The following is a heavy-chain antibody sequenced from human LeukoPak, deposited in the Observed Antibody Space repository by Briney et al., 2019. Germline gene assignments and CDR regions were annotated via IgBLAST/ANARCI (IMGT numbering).Heavy chain of an antibody. D-gene: IGHD1-26*01. V-gene: IGHV1-2*06. J-gene: IGHJ4*02. CDR2: NNPNSGGT. CDR3: ARGPWSGSYMVY. CDR1: GYTFTGYY. Sequence: ASVKVSCKASGYTFTGYYMHWVRQAPGQGLEWMGRNNPNSGGTNYAQKFQGRVTMTRDTSISTAYMELSRLRSDDTAVYYCARGPWSGSYMVYWGQGTLVTVSS.